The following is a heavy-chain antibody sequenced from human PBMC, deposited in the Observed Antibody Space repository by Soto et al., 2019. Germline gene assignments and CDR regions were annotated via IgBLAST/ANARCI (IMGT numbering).Heavy chain of an antibody. CDR1: GGSISSGDYY. J-gene: IGHJ4*02. CDR3: ARGTAMAYFDY. V-gene: IGHV4-30-4*01. Sequence: QVQLQESGPGLVKPSQTLSLTCTVSGGSISSGDYYWGWVRQPPGKGLEWIGYIYYSESTYYNPSLKSRVTISVDTSKNQFSLKLSSVTAADTAVYYCARGTAMAYFDYWGQGTLVTVSS. D-gene: IGHD5-18*01. CDR2: IYYSEST.